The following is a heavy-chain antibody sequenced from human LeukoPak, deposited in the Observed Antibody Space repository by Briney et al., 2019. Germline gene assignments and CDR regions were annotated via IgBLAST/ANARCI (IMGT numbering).Heavy chain of an antibody. CDR1: GGSFSGYY. J-gene: IGHJ4*02. V-gene: IGHV4-34*01. Sequence: SETLSLTCAVYGGSFSGYYWSWIRQPPGKGLEWIGEINHSGSTNYNPSLKSRVTISVDTSKNQFSLKLSSVTAADTAVYYCARDIPNEGDILTGIDYWGQGTLVTVSS. D-gene: IGHD3-9*01. CDR2: INHSGST. CDR3: ARDIPNEGDILTGIDY.